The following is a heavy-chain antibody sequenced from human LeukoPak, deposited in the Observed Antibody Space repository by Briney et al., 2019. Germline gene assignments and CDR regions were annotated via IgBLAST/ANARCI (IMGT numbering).Heavy chain of an antibody. CDR2: ISDSGGST. V-gene: IGHV3-23*01. J-gene: IGHJ4*02. CDR3: ARHDSFIPY. CDR1: GFTFSDYA. D-gene: IGHD3-16*02. Sequence: GGSLRLSCVAPGFTFSDYAMSWVRQAPGKGLEWVSGISDSGGSTYYADSVKGRCTISRDNSKNTVSLQMNNLRAEDTAVYFCARHDSFIPYWGQGTLVTVTS.